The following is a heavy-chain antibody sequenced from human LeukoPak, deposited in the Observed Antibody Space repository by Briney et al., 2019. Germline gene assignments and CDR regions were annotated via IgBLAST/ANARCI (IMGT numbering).Heavy chain of an antibody. V-gene: IGHV4-39*01. Sequence: PSETLSLTCTVSGGSISSSSYYWGRIPPPPGKGLEWSGSIYYSGSTYYNPSLKSRVTISEHTSKNKFSLKLSSVTAASTASYFCARQRQWLVTFEISGEGETGSVSS. CDR3: ARQRQWLVTFEI. CDR2: IYYSGST. CDR1: GGSISSSSYY. J-gene: IGHJ3*02. D-gene: IGHD6-19*01.